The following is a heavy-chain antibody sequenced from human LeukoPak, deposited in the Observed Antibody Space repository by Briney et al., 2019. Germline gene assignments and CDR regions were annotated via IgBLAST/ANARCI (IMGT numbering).Heavy chain of an antibody. J-gene: IGHJ4*02. D-gene: IGHD3-10*01. CDR3: ARRPITMAIRRAVFFDY. CDR2: IYYSGST. V-gene: IGHV4-39*01. CDR1: GGSISSSSYY. Sequence: SGTLSLTCTVSGGSISSSSYYWGWIRQPPGKGLEWIGSIYYSGSTYYNPSLKSRVTISVDTSKNQFSLKLSSVTAADTAVYYCARRPITMAIRRAVFFDYWGQGTLVTVSS.